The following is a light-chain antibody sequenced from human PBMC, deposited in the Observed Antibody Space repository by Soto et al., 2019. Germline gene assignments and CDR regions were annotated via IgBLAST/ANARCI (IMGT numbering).Light chain of an antibody. V-gene: IGLV1-40*01. Sequence: VLTQPPSVSGAPGQRVTISCTGSSSNIGAGYDVHWYQQLPGTAPKLLIYGNNNRPSGVPDRFSGSKSGTSASLAITGLQAEDEADYYCQSYDSSLSGVVFGGGTKLTVL. CDR1: SSNIGAGYD. CDR3: QSYDSSLSGVV. CDR2: GNN. J-gene: IGLJ2*01.